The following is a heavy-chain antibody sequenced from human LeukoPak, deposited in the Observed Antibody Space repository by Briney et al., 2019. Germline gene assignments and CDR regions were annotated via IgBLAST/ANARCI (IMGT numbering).Heavy chain of an antibody. CDR1: GGSISSGDYY. J-gene: IGHJ4*02. V-gene: IGHV4-30-4*01. D-gene: IGHD3-22*01. CDR2: IYYSGSS. CDR3: ARANYYDSSGYYDY. Sequence: SQTLSLTCTVSGGSISSGDYYWSWIRQPPGKGLEWIGYIYYSGSSYYNPSLKSRVTISIDTSKNQFSLRLSSVTAADTAVYYCARANYYDSSGYYDYWGQRTLVTVSS.